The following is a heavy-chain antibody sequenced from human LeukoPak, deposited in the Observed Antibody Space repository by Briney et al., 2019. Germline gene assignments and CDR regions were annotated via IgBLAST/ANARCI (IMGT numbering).Heavy chain of an antibody. J-gene: IGHJ4*02. CDR1: GFTFDDYG. Sequence: GGSLRLSCAASGFTFDDYGMSWVRQAPGKGLEWVSGINWNGGSTGYADSVKGRFTISRDNAKNSLYLQMNSLRAEDTALYHCARDRNSYWDDYGGTTGYFDYWGQGTLVTVSS. CDR3: ARDRNSYWDDYGGTTGYFDY. D-gene: IGHD4-23*01. CDR2: INWNGGST. V-gene: IGHV3-20*01.